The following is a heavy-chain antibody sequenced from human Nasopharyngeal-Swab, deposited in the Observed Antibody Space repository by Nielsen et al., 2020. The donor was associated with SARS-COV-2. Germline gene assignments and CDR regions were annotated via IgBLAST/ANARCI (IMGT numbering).Heavy chain of an antibody. CDR3: ARGGQPFYYYYMDV. J-gene: IGHJ6*03. CDR2: IYPGDSET. D-gene: IGHD3-16*01. Sequence: GESLKISCKGSGYRFPSYWIGWLRQMPGKGLEWMGIIYPGDSETRYSPSFQGQVTISADQSINTACLQWSSLKASDTAMYFCARGGQPFYYYYMDVWGKGTTVTVSS. CDR1: GYRFPSYW. V-gene: IGHV5-51*01.